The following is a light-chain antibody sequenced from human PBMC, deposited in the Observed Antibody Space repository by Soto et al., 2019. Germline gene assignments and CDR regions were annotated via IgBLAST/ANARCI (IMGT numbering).Light chain of an antibody. CDR2: EVS. J-gene: IGLJ1*01. Sequence: QSVLTQPASVSGSPGQSITISCTGTSSDVGGYKYVSWYQQHPGKAPKLMISEVSNRPSGVSNRFSGSKSGNTASLTISGLQAEDEADYYCSSFTSSSTGYFVFGTGTKLTVL. V-gene: IGLV2-14*01. CDR3: SSFTSSSTGYFV. CDR1: SSDVGGYKY.